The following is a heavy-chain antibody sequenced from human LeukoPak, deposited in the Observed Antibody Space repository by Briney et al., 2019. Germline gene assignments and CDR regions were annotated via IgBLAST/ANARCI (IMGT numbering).Heavy chain of an antibody. Sequence: PGGSMRLSCAASGFTLSNYWMHWVRQAPGKGRVGGSRINADGSRIDYAESVRGRFTISRDSAKNTLYLQMNSLRAEDTAVYYCSRDFVGADDYWGQGTLVTVSS. J-gene: IGHJ4*02. D-gene: IGHD1-26*01. CDR2: INADGSRI. CDR3: SRDFVGADDY. V-gene: IGHV3-74*01. CDR1: GFTLSNYW.